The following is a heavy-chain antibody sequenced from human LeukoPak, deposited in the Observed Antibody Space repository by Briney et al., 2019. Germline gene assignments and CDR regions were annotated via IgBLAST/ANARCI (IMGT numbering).Heavy chain of an antibody. D-gene: IGHD6-19*01. CDR1: GGSISSYY. Sequence: SETLPLTCTVSGGSISSYYWSWIRQPPGKGLEWIGHIYYSGSTNYNPSLKSRVTISVDTSKNQFSLKLSSVTAADTAAYYCAREDSSGWYYYWGQGTLVTVSS. V-gene: IGHV4-59*01. CDR3: AREDSSGWYYY. CDR2: IYYSGST. J-gene: IGHJ4*02.